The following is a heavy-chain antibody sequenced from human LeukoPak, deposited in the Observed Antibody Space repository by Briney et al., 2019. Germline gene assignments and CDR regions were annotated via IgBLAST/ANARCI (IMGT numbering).Heavy chain of an antibody. CDR1: GFTFSIYA. CDR2: ISGSGGST. CDR3: ETSPWNRIPSRPY. V-gene: IGHV3-23*01. J-gene: IGHJ4*02. D-gene: IGHD1-1*01. Sequence: GGSLRLSCAASGFTFSIYAMSWVRQAPGKGLEWVSAISGSGGSTYYADSVKGRFTISRDNSKNTLYLQMNSLRAEDTAVYYCETSPWNRIPSRPYWGQGTLVTVSS.